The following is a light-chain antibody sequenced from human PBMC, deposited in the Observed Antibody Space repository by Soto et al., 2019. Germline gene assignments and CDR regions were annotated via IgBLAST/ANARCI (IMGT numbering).Light chain of an antibody. V-gene: IGKV1-5*01. Sequence: DIQMTQSPSTLSASVGDRVTITCRAGQSVTNWLAWYQQKPGKAPNLLIYDASRLQSGIPSRFSGSGSGTEFTLTISSLQPDDFATYYCEQYTTYPYTFGQGTKLEIQ. CDR1: QSVTNW. J-gene: IGKJ2*01. CDR3: EQYTTYPYT. CDR2: DAS.